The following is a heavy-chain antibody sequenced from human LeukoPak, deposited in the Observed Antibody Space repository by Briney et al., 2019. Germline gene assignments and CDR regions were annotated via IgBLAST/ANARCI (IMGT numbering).Heavy chain of an antibody. CDR2: INHSGST. J-gene: IGHJ4*02. V-gene: IGHV4-34*01. CDR1: GGSFSGYY. Sequence: PSETLSLTCAVYGGSFSGYYWSWIRQPPGKGLEWIGEINHSGSTNYNPSLKSRVTISVDTSKNQFSLKLSSVTAADTAVYYCARGSAPIYYGSGSAFDYWGQGTLVTVSS. CDR3: ARGSAPIYYGSGSAFDY. D-gene: IGHD3-10*01.